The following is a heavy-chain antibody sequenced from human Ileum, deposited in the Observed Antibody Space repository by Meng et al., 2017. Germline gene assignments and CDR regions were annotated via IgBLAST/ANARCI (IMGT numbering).Heavy chain of an antibody. CDR1: GFTFSDYY. V-gene: IGHV3-69-1*01. CDR2: ISSSSTL. J-gene: IGHJ3*02. Sequence: GGSLRLSCAASGFTFSDYYMNWVRQAPGKGLEWVSSISSSSTLYYADSMKGRFTISRDNAQNSLYLQMNSQRAEDTAVYSCARDLIVVVTASRPRDAFDIWGQGTMVTVSS. D-gene: IGHD2-21*02. CDR3: ARDLIVVVTASRPRDAFDI.